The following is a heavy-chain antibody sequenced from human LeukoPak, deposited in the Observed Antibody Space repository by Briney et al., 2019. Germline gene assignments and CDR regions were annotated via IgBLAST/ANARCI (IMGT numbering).Heavy chain of an antibody. CDR2: IYSGGKK. CDR3: ARGEGNCSGGSCYGPDY. CDR1: GFTVSNNY. Sequence: GGSLRLSCAASGFTVSNNYMNWVRQAPGKGLEWVSVIYSGGKKNYADSVKGRFTISRDNAKNSLYLQMNSLRAEDTAVYYCARGEGNCSGGSCYGPDYWGQGTLVTVSS. D-gene: IGHD2-15*01. J-gene: IGHJ4*02. V-gene: IGHV3-66*01.